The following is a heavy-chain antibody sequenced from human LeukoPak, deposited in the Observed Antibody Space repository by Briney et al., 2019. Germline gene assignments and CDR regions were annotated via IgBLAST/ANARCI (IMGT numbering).Heavy chain of an antibody. CDR1: GGTFSSYA. CDR2: IIPIFGTA. V-gene: IGHV1-69*13. CDR3: AGMVAATPTLSRIYYYYMDV. Sequence: ASVKVSCKASGGTFSSYAISWVRQAPGQGLEWMGGIIPIFGTANYAQKFQGRVTITADESTSTAYMELSSLRSEDTAVYYCAGMVAATPTLSRIYYYYMDVWGKGTTVTVSS. J-gene: IGHJ6*03. D-gene: IGHD2-15*01.